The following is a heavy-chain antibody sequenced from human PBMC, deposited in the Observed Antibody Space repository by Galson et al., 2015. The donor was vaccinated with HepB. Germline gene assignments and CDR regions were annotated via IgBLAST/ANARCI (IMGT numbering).Heavy chain of an antibody. CDR1: GFTFSSYA. V-gene: IGHV3-30-3*01. Sequence: SLRLSCAASGFTFSSYAMHWVRQAPGKGLEWVAVISYDGSNRYYADSVKGRFTISRDNSKNTLYLQMNSLRAEDTAVYYCARDNYWGQGTLVTVSS. J-gene: IGHJ4*02. CDR2: ISYDGSNR. CDR3: ARDNY.